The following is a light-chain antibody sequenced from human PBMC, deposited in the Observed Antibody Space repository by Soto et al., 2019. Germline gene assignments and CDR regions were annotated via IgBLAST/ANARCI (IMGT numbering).Light chain of an antibody. CDR1: QTVSSNN. CDR3: QQYGRSPFT. CDR2: GAS. V-gene: IGKV3-20*01. Sequence: IVLTQSPGTLSLSPGERATLSCRASQTVSSNNLAWYQQKRGQAPRLLIYGASSRAAAIPDRFRGSWSGTDFTLIISSLAPEDFAVYYCQQYGRSPFTFGHGTAVDIK. J-gene: IGKJ3*01.